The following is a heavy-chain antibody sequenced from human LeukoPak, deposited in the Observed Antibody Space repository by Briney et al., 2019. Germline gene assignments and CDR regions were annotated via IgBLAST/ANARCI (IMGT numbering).Heavy chain of an antibody. J-gene: IGHJ4*02. Sequence: ASVKVSCKASGYTFTSYYMHWVRQAPGQGLEWMGIINPSGGSTSYAQKFQGRVTMTRDTSTSTVYMELSSLRSEDTAVYYCARSSAVWGSYRWPAGYWGQGTLVTVSS. D-gene: IGHD3-16*02. CDR3: ARSSAVWGSYRWPAGY. CDR1: GYTFTSYY. CDR2: INPSGGST. V-gene: IGHV1-46*01.